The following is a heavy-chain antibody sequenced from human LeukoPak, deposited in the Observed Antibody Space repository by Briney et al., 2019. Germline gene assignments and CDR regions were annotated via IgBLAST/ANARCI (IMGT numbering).Heavy chain of an antibody. CDR3: VTYSTGLYKGLEF. D-gene: IGHD2-8*02. J-gene: IGHJ4*02. CDR2: INQDGTDK. V-gene: IGHV3-7*03. CDR1: GFTFTTYW. Sequence: GRSLRLSCAASGFTFTTYWMSWIRQAPGKGLEWVANINQDGTDKYYVDSVKGRFTFSRDNAQNSLYLQMSSLRVEDTAVYYCVTYSTGLYKGLEFWGQGTQVTVSS.